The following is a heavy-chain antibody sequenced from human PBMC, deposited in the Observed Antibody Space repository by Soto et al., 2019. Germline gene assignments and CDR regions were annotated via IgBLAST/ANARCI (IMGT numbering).Heavy chain of an antibody. V-gene: IGHV3-48*02. CDR1: GFTFSSYS. D-gene: IGHD1-26*01. CDR3: ARGSGSLYYFDF. J-gene: IGHJ4*02. CDR2: ISSRSKTI. Sequence: GGSLRLSCAASGFTFSSYSMNWVRQAPGKGLQWISYISSRSKTIYYTDSVEGRFTISRDNAKDSLYLQMNRLRDEDTAVYYCARGSGSLYYFDFWGRGTLVTVSS.